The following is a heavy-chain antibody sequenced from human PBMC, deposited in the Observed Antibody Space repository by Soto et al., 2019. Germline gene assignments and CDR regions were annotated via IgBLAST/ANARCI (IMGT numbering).Heavy chain of an antibody. CDR1: GFTFSSYG. CDR3: AKDLSQQWLDYYYYGMDV. D-gene: IGHD6-19*01. CDR2: ISYDGSNK. J-gene: IGHJ6*02. V-gene: IGHV3-30*18. Sequence: VGSLRLSCAASGFTFSSYGMHWVRQAPGKGLEWVAVISYDGSNKYYADSVKGRFTISRDNSKNTLYLQMNSLRAEDTAVYYCAKDLSQQWLDYYYYGMDVWGQGTTVTVSS.